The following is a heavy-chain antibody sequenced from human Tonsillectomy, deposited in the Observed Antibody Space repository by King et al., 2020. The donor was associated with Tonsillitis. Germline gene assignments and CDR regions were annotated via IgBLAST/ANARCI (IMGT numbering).Heavy chain of an antibody. CDR3: ARASPYDYVWGSYRSADAFDI. CDR1: GGSISSGGYY. V-gene: IGHV4-31*03. CDR2: IYYSGST. D-gene: IGHD3-16*02. Sequence: QLQESGPGLVKPSQTLSLTCTVSGGSISSGGYYWSWIRQHPGKGLEWIGYIYYSGSTYYNPSLKSRVTISVDTSKNQFSLKLSSVTAADTAVYYCARASPYDYVWGSYRSADAFDIWGQGTMVTVSS. J-gene: IGHJ3*02.